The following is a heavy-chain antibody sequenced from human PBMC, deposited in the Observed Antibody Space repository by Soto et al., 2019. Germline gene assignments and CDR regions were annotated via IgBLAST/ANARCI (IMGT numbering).Heavy chain of an antibody. V-gene: IGHV1-18*01. CDR2: ISAYNGNT. Sequence: ASVKVSCKASGYTFTSYGISWVRQAPGQGLEWMGWISAYNGNTNYAQKLQGRVTMTTDTSTSTAYMELRSLRSDDTAVYYCARGRIVIWFGELSLVDPWGQGTLVTVSS. CDR1: GYTFTSYG. J-gene: IGHJ5*02. CDR3: ARGRIVIWFGELSLVDP. D-gene: IGHD3-10*01.